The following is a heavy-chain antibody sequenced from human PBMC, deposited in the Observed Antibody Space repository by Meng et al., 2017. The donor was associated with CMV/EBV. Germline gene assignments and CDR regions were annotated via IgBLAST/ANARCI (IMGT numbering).Heavy chain of an antibody. D-gene: IGHD5-12*01. V-gene: IGHV1-69*12. CDR2: IIPIVGTA. J-gene: IGHJ4*02. CDR3: AREGALAYFDY. CDR1: GGTFSSYA. Sequence: VQLVQSGAKVKKPGSSVKGSCKASGGTFSSYANSWGRRAPGQGLEWMRGIIPIVGTANYAQKFQGRVTITADESTSTAYMVLSSLRSEDTAVYYCAREGALAYFDYWGQGTLVTVSS.